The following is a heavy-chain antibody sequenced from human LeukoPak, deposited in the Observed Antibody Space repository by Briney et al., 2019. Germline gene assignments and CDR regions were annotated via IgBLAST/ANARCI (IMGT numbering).Heavy chain of an antibody. J-gene: IGHJ4*02. D-gene: IGHD1-26*01. Sequence: GGSLRLSCAASGFPFSSYGMYWVRQTPDKGLQWVAYLRKDATYSTYADSVRGRFTTSRDNSKNTLDLQMSSLRVEDTAVYYCASGGATRGTLDYWGQGTLVTVSS. V-gene: IGHV3-30*02. CDR1: GFPFSSYG. CDR3: ASGGATRGTLDY. CDR2: LRKDATYS.